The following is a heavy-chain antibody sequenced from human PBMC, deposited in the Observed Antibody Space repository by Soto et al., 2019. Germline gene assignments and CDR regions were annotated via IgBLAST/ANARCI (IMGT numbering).Heavy chain of an antibody. V-gene: IGHV2-5*02. J-gene: IGHJ4*02. CDR2: IYWDDDK. CDR3: AHRVLRTVFGLVTTTAIYFDF. Sequence: QITLNGSGPTVVRPTEPLTLTCRFSGFSLTTSGVGVGWIRQSPGKAPEWLALIYWDDDKRYSASLKRRLTITKDSSTNQVVLTVSDLDPTDTATYYCAHRVLRTVFGLVTTTAIYFDFWGQGTPVAVSS. D-gene: IGHD3-3*01. CDR1: GFSLTTSGVG.